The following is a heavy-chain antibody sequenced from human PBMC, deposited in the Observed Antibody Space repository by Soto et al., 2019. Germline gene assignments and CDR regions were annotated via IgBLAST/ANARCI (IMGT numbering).Heavy chain of an antibody. D-gene: IGHD3-22*01. CDR1: GFTFSSYC. J-gene: IGHJ4*02. Sequence: SLRLSCAASGFTFSSYCMHWVRHSPGRGLEWVAVISYDGRNKYYADSVKGRFTISRDNSKNTLYLQMNSLRAEDTAVYYCAKDEDTYYYDSSGYHFDYWGQGTLVTVSS. V-gene: IGHV3-30*18. CDR3: AKDEDTYYYDSSGYHFDY. CDR2: ISYDGRNK.